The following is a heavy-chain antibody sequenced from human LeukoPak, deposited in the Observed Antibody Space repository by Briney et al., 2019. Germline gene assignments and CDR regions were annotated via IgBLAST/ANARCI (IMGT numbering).Heavy chain of an antibody. J-gene: IGHJ6*03. V-gene: IGHV4-30-2*01. CDR1: GGSISSGGYY. CDR2: IYHSGST. Sequence: PSQTLSLTCTVSGGSISSGGYYWSWIRQPPGKGLEWVGYIYHSGSTYYNPSLKSRVTISVDRSKNQFSLKLSSVTAADTAVYYCARGLVAYGYYYYYMDVWGKGTTVTVSS. D-gene: IGHD5-12*01. CDR3: ARGLVAYGYYYYYMDV.